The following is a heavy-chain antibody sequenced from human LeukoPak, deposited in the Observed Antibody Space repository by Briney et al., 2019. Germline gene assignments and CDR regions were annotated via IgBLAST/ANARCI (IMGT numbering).Heavy chain of an antibody. CDR2: INHSGST. CDR3: ARGVAVTTFDY. V-gene: IGHV4-34*01. J-gene: IGHJ4*02. D-gene: IGHD4-17*01. Sequence: SETLSLTCAVYGGSFSGYYWSWIRQPPGKGLEWIGEINHSGSTNYNPSLKSRVTISVDTSKNQFSLKLSSVTAADTAVYYCARGVAVTTFDYWGQGTLVTVSS. CDR1: GGSFSGYY.